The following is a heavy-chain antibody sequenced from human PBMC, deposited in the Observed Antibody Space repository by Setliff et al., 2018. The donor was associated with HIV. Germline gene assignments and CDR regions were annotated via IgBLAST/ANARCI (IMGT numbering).Heavy chain of an antibody. J-gene: IGHJ3*02. Sequence: PSETLSLTCTVSGGSINTYYWSWIRQPPGKGLEWIGYIYYSGSTNYNPSLKSRVTISVDTSKNQFSLKLKSATAADTAVYYCARPSNYGSRGYGAFDIWGQGTMVTVSS. CDR1: GGSINTYY. CDR2: IYYSGST. CDR3: ARPSNYGSRGYGAFDI. D-gene: IGHD3-10*01. V-gene: IGHV4-59*08.